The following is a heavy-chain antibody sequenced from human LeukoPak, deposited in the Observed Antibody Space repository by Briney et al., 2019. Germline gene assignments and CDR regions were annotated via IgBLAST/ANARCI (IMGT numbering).Heavy chain of an antibody. Sequence: PSETLSLTCTVSGGSISSSSYYWGWIRQPPGKGLEWIGSIYYSGSTYYNPSLKSRVTISVDTSKNQFSLELSSVTAADTAVYYCATRWGGQQLPDYFDYWGQGTLVTVSS. CDR1: GGSISSSSYY. CDR3: ATRWGGQQLPDYFDY. D-gene: IGHD6-13*01. J-gene: IGHJ4*02. CDR2: IYYSGST. V-gene: IGHV4-39*01.